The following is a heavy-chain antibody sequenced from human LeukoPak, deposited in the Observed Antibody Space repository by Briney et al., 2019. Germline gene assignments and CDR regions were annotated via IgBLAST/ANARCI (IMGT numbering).Heavy chain of an antibody. J-gene: IGHJ6*03. V-gene: IGHV4-59*01. CDR1: GGSINSYY. CDR3: ARMVRGAIYYYYYMDV. Sequence: SETLSLTCTVSGGSINSYYWSWIRQTPGKGLEWIGYIYNSGSTNYNPSLKSRVTISVDTSKNQFSLKLSSVTAADTAVYYCARMVRGAIYYYYYMDVWGKGTTVTISS. D-gene: IGHD3-10*01. CDR2: IYNSGST.